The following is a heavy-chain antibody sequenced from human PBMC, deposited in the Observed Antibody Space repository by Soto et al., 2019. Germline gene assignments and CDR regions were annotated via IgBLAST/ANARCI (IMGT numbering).Heavy chain of an antibody. CDR3: ARDLAPLSATRNYYYGMDV. V-gene: IGHV1-69*13. Sequence: SVKVSCKASGGTFSSYAISWVRQAPGQGLEWVGGIIPIFGTANYAQKFQGRVTITADESTSTAYMELSSLRSEDAAVYYCARDLAPLSATRNYYYGMDVWGQGTTATVSS. D-gene: IGHD5-12*01. CDR2: IIPIFGTA. J-gene: IGHJ6*02. CDR1: GGTFSSYA.